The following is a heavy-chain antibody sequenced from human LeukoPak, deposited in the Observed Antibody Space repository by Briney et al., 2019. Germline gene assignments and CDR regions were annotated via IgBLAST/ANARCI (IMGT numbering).Heavy chain of an antibody. J-gene: IGHJ5*02. V-gene: IGHV1-18*01. D-gene: IGHD3-10*01. CDR3: AREENYYGSGSYYKP. CDR2: ISAYNGNT. CDR1: GYTFTSYG. Sequence: ASVKVSCKASGYTFTSYGISWVRQAPGQGLEWMGWISAYNGNTNYAQKLQGRVTMTTDTSTSTAYMELRSLRSDDTAVYYCAREENYYGSGSYYKPWGQGTLVTVSS.